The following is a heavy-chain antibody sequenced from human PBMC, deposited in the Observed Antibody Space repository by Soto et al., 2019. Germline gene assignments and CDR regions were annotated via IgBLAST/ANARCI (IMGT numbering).Heavy chain of an antibody. CDR1: GGTFSSYA. CDR3: ARGGSSWYRPDYYYYGMDV. V-gene: IGHV1-69*13. D-gene: IGHD6-13*01. Sequence: SVKVSCTASGGTFSSYAISWVRQAPGQGLEWMGGIIPIFGTANYAQKFQGRVTITADESTSTAYMELSSLRSEDTAVYYCARGGSSWYRPDYYYYGMDVWGQGTTVTVSS. CDR2: IIPIFGTA. J-gene: IGHJ6*02.